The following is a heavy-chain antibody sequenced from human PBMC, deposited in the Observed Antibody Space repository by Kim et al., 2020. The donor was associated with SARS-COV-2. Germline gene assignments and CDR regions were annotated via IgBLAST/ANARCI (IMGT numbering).Heavy chain of an antibody. Sequence: ASVKVSCKASGYTFTNYNIHWLRQAPGQGLEWMGWVSAANGKPTYSQNFQGRVTISRDTSASTAYMELSNLRSEDTALYYCARVSSTATLGYWGQGALVTVSS. J-gene: IGHJ4*02. D-gene: IGHD6-25*01. CDR2: VSAANGKP. CDR1: GYTFTNYN. CDR3: ARVSSTATLGY. V-gene: IGHV1-3*01.